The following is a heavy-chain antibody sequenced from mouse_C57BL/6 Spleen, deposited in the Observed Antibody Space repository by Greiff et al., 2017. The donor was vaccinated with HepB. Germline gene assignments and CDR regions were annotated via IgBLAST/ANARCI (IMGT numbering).Heavy chain of an antibody. V-gene: IGHV1-55*01. Sequence: VQLQQPGAELVKPGASVKMSCKASGYTFTSYWITWVKQRPGQGLEWIGDIYPGSGSTNYNEKFKSKATLTVDTSSSTAYMQLSSLTSEDSAVYYCARASLYGNYFDYWGQGTTLTVSS. D-gene: IGHD2-1*01. CDR2: IYPGSGST. CDR1: GYTFTSYW. CDR3: ARASLYGNYFDY. J-gene: IGHJ2*01.